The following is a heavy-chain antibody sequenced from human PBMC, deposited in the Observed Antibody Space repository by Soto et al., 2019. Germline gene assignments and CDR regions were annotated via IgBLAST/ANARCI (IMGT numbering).Heavy chain of an antibody. V-gene: IGHV4-34*01. CDR2: INHSGST. CDR3: ARALWFGELSGVYYYYGMDV. Sequence: SETLSLTCAVYGGSFSGYYWIWIRQPPGKGLEWIGEINHSGSTNYNPSLKSRVTISVDTSKNQFSLKLSSVTAADTAVYYCARALWFGELSGVYYYYGMDVWGQGTTVTVSS. D-gene: IGHD3-10*01. CDR1: GGSFSGYY. J-gene: IGHJ6*02.